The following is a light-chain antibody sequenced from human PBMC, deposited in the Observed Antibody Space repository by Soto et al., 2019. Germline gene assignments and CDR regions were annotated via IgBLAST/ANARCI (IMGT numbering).Light chain of an antibody. CDR2: GAS. V-gene: IGKV3-20*01. Sequence: EFVLTQSPGTLSLSPGERATLSCRASQSVSSTFLAWYPQKPGQPPRLLIYGASTRGTGIPDRFSGSGSGTDFTLTISRLEPEDFAVYYCQHYGSSPPLTFGGGTKVEIK. CDR1: QSVSSTF. J-gene: IGKJ4*01. CDR3: QHYGSSPPLT.